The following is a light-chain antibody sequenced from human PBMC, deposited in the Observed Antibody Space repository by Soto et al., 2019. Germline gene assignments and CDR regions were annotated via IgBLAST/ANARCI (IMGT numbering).Light chain of an antibody. Sequence: QSVLTQPPSASGTPGQRVTISCSGSSSNIGSNTVNWYKQLPGTAPKLLIYSNNQRPSGVPDRFSGSKSGTSASLAISGLQSEDEADYYCAAWDDRLYIYVFGTGTKLTVL. CDR3: AAWDDRLYIYV. J-gene: IGLJ1*01. CDR2: SNN. CDR1: SSNIGSNT. V-gene: IGLV1-44*01.